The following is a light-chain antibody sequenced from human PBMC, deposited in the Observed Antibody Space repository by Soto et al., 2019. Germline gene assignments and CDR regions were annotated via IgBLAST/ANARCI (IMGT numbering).Light chain of an antibody. CDR3: QQADSFPIT. CDR1: QDIRTE. CDR2: TPS. V-gene: IGKV1-12*01. J-gene: IGKJ5*01. Sequence: DIQMTQSPSSVSASVGDRVTITCRASQDIRTELVWYQQKPGTAPQVLIYTPSSLQSGVPSRFSGSGSGTDFTLTISSLQPEDFATYYCQQADSFPITFGQGTRLEIK.